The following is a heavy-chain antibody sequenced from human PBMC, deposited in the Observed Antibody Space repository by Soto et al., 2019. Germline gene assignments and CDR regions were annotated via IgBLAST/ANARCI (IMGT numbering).Heavy chain of an antibody. CDR1: GDSVSGNSAA. Sequence: SQTLSLTCAISGDSVSGNSAAWNWIRQSPSRGLEWLGRTYYRSKWYNDYAVSVKSRITINPDTSKNQFSLQLNSVTPEDTAVYYCARDRVAAAGTYYYDSSGSSYFYGMDVRGQGTTVTVS. J-gene: IGHJ6*02. CDR3: ARDRVAAAGTYYYDSSGSSYFYGMDV. CDR2: TYYRSKWYN. V-gene: IGHV6-1*01. D-gene: IGHD3-22*01.